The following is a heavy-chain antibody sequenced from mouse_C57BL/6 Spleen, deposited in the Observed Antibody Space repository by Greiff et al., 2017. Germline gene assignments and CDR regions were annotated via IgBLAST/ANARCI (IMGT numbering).Heavy chain of an antibody. CDR1: GYTFTSYW. CDR2: INPSNGGT. Sequence: QVQLQQSGTELVKPGASVKLSCKASGYTFTSYWMHWVKQRPGQGLEWIGNINPSNGGTNYNEKFKSKATLTVDKSSSTAYMQLSSLTSEDSAVYYCARGDYNHGAMDYWGQGTSVTVSS. D-gene: IGHD1-3*01. CDR3: ARGDYNHGAMDY. J-gene: IGHJ4*01. V-gene: IGHV1-53*01.